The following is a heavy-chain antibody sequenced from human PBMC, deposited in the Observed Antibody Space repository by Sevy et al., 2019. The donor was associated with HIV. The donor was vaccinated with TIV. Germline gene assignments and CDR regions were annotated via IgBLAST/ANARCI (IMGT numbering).Heavy chain of an antibody. CDR3: AKDLAGPGRRYFDS. D-gene: IGHD6-13*01. CDR1: GFTFSNYG. Sequence: GGSLRLSCAASGFTFSNYGMHWVCQVPGKGLEWVTFIRYDGSDKYYAASVKGRFTISRDDSKNTLYLQMDSLRPEDTAIYYCAKDLAGPGRRYFDSWGQGTLVTVSS. J-gene: IGHJ4*02. CDR2: IRYDGSDK. V-gene: IGHV3-30*02.